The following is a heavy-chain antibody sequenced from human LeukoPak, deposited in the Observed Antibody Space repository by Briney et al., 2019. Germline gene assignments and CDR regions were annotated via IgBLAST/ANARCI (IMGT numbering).Heavy chain of an antibody. CDR2: ISGPGDKQ. V-gene: IGHV3-23*01. D-gene: IGHD6-13*01. Sequence: GGSLRLSCAGSGFTFNSYALHWVRQAPGKGLEWVSGISGPGDKQYYADSVKGRFTISRDNSKNTVYLDMNSLRVEETGIYYCAKDSSAWYFYFDSWGQGTPVTVSS. J-gene: IGHJ4*01. CDR3: AKDSSAWYFYFDS. CDR1: GFTFNSYA.